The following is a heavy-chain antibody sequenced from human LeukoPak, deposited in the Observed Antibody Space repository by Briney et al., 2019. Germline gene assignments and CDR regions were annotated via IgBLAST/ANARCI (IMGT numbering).Heavy chain of an antibody. CDR2: IYSGGST. D-gene: IGHD3-22*01. J-gene: IGHJ4*02. V-gene: IGHV3-53*01. CDR1: GFIVSNNY. Sequence: GGSLRLSCAASGFIVSNNYMSWVRQAPGKGLEWVSVIYSGGSTYYADSVKGRFTISRDNSKNTVYLQMNSLRAEDTAVHYCARYYYDSSGYPYYFDYWGQGTLVTVSS. CDR3: ARYYYDSSGYPYYFDY.